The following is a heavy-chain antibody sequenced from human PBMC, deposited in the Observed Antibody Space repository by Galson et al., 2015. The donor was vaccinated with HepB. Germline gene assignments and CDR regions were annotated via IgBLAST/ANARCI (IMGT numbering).Heavy chain of an antibody. D-gene: IGHD6-13*01. V-gene: IGHV3-30*02. Sequence: SLRLSCAASGFTFSNFGMHWVRQAPGKGLEWVALIRFDGKNEFYADSVTGRFTISRDNSKSTLYLQMNSLRAEDTALYYCARDQRIATAFTGKPLQHWGQGTLVTVSS. CDR1: GFTFSNFG. CDR3: ARDQRIATAFTGKPLQH. J-gene: IGHJ1*01. CDR2: IRFDGKNE.